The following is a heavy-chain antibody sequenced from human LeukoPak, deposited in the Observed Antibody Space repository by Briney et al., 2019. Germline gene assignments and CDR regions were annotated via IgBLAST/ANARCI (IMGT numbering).Heavy chain of an antibody. D-gene: IGHD3-16*01. J-gene: IGHJ6*03. CDR2: INPNSGGT. V-gene: IGHV1-2*02. CDR1: GYTFAGYY. CDR3: ARGSLLGPYYMDV. Sequence: GASVKVSCKASGYTFAGYYMHWVRQAPGQGLEWMGWINPNSGGTNYAQEFQGRVTMTRDTSISTAYMELSRLRSDDTAVYYCARGSLLGPYYMDVWGKGTMITVSS.